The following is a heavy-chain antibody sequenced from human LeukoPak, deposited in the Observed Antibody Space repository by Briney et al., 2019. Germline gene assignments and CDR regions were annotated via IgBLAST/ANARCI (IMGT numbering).Heavy chain of an antibody. D-gene: IGHD2-15*01. V-gene: IGHV1-2*04. Sequence: ASVKVSCKASGYTFTGYYMHWVRQAPGQGLEWMGWINPNSGGTNYAQKFQGWVTMTRETSISTAYMELSRLRSDDTAVYYCARGSGGRRRSHDWLDPWGQGTLVTVYS. J-gene: IGHJ5*02. CDR3: ARGSGGRRRSHDWLDP. CDR2: INPNSGGT. CDR1: GYTFTGYY.